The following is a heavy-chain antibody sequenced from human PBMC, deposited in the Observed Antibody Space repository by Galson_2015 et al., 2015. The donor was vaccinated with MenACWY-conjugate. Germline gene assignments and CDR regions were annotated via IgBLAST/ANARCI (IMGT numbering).Heavy chain of an antibody. CDR2: LTPHSGGT. V-gene: IGHV1-2*06. CDR3: ARGYAGGHMDG. Sequence: SVKVSCKASGYAFTGFYLHWVRQAPGQGLEWMGRLTPHSGGTDYAQKFQGRATMSRDMSINTAYMELSSLRFDDTAIYYCARGYAGGHMDGWGEGTTVTVSS. CDR1: GYAFTGFY. J-gene: IGHJ6*03. D-gene: IGHD2-2*01.